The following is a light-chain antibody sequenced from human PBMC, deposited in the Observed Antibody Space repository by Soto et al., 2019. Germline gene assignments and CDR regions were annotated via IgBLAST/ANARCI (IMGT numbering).Light chain of an antibody. CDR1: QTINNW. Sequence: DIQMTPSPSTLSASVVDRVTITCRASQTINNWLAWYQQKPGKAPKLLIYKASSLESGVPSRFSGSGSGTEFTLTISSLQPDDFATYYCQQYNNYLRTFGQGTKVDIK. J-gene: IGKJ1*01. CDR3: QQYNNYLRT. V-gene: IGKV1-5*03. CDR2: KAS.